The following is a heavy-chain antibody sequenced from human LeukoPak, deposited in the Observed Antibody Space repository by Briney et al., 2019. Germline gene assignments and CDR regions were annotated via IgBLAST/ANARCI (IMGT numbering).Heavy chain of an antibody. V-gene: IGHV1-2*02. Sequence: EASVKVSCKASGYTFTGYYMHWVRQAPGQGLEWTGWINPNSGGTNYAQKFQGRVTMTRDTSISTAYMELSRLRSDDTAVYYCARSPRGSGSYYSYWGQGTLVTVSS. J-gene: IGHJ4*02. D-gene: IGHD3-10*01. CDR2: INPNSGGT. CDR1: GYTFTGYY. CDR3: ARSPRGSGSYYSY.